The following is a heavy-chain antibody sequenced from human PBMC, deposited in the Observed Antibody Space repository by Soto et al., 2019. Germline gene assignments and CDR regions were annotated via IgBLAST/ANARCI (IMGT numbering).Heavy chain of an antibody. CDR3: ARDGVATIIYYYYYMDV. CDR1: GYTFTSYA. Sequence: ASVKVSCKASGYTFTSYAMHWVRQAPGQRLEWKGWINAGNSNTKYSQKFQGRVTITRDTSASTAYMELSSLRSEDTAVYFCARDGVATIIYYYYYMDVWGKGTTVTVSS. D-gene: IGHD5-12*01. J-gene: IGHJ6*03. V-gene: IGHV1-3*01. CDR2: INAGNSNT.